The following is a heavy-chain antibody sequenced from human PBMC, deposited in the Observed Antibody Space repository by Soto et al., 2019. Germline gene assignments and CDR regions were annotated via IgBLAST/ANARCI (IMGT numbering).Heavy chain of an antibody. CDR2: MNPNSGNT. CDR3: ARQIRHYGDYADD. V-gene: IGHV1-8*01. J-gene: IGHJ4*02. D-gene: IGHD4-17*01. CDR1: GYTFTIYD. Sequence: ASVKVSCKASGYTFTIYDINWVRQATGQGLEWMGWMNPNSGNTGYAQKFQGRVTMTRDTSVSTAYMELSSLRSEDTAVYYCARQIRHYGDYADDWGQGTLVTVSS.